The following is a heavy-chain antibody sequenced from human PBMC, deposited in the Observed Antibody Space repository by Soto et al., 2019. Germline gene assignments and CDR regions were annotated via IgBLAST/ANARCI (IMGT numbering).Heavy chain of an antibody. CDR1: GGSISSSSYY. CDR3: ARGGDYCDSSGYYYDPTFDY. D-gene: IGHD3-22*01. V-gene: IGHV4-39*01. CDR2: IYYSGST. Sequence: PSETLSLTCTVSGGSISSSSYYWGWIRQPPGKGLEWIGSIYYSGSTYYNPSLKSRVTISVDTSKNQFSLKLSSVTAADTAVYYCARGGDYCDSSGYYYDPTFDYWGQGTLVTVSS. J-gene: IGHJ4*02.